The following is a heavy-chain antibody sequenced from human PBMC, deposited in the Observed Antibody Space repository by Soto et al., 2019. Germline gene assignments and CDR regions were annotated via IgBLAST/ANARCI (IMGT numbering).Heavy chain of an antibody. J-gene: IGHJ4*02. CDR2: IIPIFGTA. CDR3: ARVALQEMATIYYFDY. Sequence: SVKVSCKASGGTFSSYAISWVRQAPGQGLEWMGGIIPIFGTANYAQKFQGRVTITADESTSTAYMELSSLRSEDTAVYYCARVALQEMATIYYFDYWGQGTLVTVSS. D-gene: IGHD5-12*01. V-gene: IGHV1-69*13. CDR1: GGTFSSYA.